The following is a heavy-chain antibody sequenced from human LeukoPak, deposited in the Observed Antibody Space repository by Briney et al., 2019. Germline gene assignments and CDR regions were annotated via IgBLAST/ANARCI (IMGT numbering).Heavy chain of an antibody. V-gene: IGHV4-39*01. J-gene: IGHJ4*02. CDR1: GGSISSNNYY. D-gene: IGHD3-10*01. Sequence: SETLSLTCTVSGGSISSNNYYWGWIRQPPGKGLEWIGSIYYSGSTYNNPSLKSRVTISVDTTKNQFSLKLTSVTAADTAVYYCARGAESGSYYFDYWGQGTLVTVSS. CDR2: IYYSGST. CDR3: ARGAESGSYYFDY.